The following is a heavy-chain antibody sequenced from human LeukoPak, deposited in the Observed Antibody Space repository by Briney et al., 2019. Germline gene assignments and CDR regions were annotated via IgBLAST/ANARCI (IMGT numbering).Heavy chain of an antibody. V-gene: IGHV4-31*03. CDR3: ARGSTLIRGFDY. CDR1: GGSIGSGDYY. D-gene: IGHD3-10*01. CDR2: IFYSGSA. J-gene: IGHJ4*02. Sequence: SQTLSLTCTVSGGSIGSGDYYWNWIRQHPEKSLEWIGYIFYSGSAYYNPSLKSRVTISVDTSKNQFSLKLSSVTAADTAVYYCARGSTLIRGFDYWGQGTLVTVSS.